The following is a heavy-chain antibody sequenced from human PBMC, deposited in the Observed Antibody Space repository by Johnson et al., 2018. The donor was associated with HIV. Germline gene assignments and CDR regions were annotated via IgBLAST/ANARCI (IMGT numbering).Heavy chain of an antibody. CDR1: GFTFSSYA. Sequence: QVKLVESGGGVVQPGRSLRLSCAASGFTFSSYAMHWVRQAPGKGLEWVAVISYDGSNKYYADSVKGRFTISRDNSKNTLYLQMNSLRAEDTAVYYCARDRGGGTEAGAFDIWGQGTMVTVSS. J-gene: IGHJ3*02. V-gene: IGHV3-30*04. CDR3: ARDRGGGTEAGAFDI. CDR2: ISYDGSNK. D-gene: IGHD2-15*01.